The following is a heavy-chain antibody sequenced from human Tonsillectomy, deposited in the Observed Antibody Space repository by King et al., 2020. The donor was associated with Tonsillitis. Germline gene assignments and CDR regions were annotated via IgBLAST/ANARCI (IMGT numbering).Heavy chain of an antibody. V-gene: IGHV5-51*01. D-gene: IGHD6-19*01. CDR1: GYRFTSFW. CDR2: IYPADSDT. CDR3: VRGSAFARGNWFDP. Sequence: QLVQSGAEVKKPGESLKISCKGSGYRFTSFWIGWVRQMPGKGLEWMGLIYPADSDTRYSPSFQGQVTVSADKSISTAYLQWSSLKVSDTAMYYCVRGSAFARGNWFDPWGQGTLVTVSS. J-gene: IGHJ5*02.